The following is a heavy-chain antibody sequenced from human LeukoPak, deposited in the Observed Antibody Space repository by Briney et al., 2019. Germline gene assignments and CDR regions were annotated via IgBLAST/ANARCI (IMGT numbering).Heavy chain of an antibody. J-gene: IGHJ4*02. Sequence: GGSLRLSCAASGFTFSSYWMHCVRQAPGKGLVWVSRINIDGSSTSYADSVKGRFTISRDNAKNTLYLQMNSLRAEDTAVYYCARAQYDSSGYYYYWGQGTLVTVSS. D-gene: IGHD3-22*01. CDR2: INIDGSST. CDR1: GFTFSSYW. V-gene: IGHV3-74*01. CDR3: ARAQYDSSGYYYY.